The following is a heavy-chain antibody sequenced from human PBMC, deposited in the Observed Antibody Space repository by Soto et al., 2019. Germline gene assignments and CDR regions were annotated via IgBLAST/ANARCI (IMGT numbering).Heavy chain of an antibody. V-gene: IGHV4-30-2*01. J-gene: IGHJ5*02. CDR1: GDTISTGGYT. D-gene: IGHD3-9*01. Sequence: PSETLSLTCDVSGDTISTGGYTWAWIRQPPGKALEWIGHTYHSGNPYYNPSLKSRVIISVDRSKNQFSLKVRSVTAADTAVYYCAEGKRAEDDSLTGWRNRFDLWSQGTLVLVSS. CDR3: AEGKRAEDDSLTGWRNRFDL. CDR2: TYHSGNP.